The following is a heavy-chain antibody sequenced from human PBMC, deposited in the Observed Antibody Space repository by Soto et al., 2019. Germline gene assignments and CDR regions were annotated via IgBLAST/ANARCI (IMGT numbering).Heavy chain of an antibody. Sequence: QLQLQESGPGLVKPSETLSLTCTVSGGSISSTTYYWGWIRQPPGRGLEWIGSVYYSRNSGSTYYTPSLKSRVTVSVDTSKTQFSLKLSSVTAADTAVYFCARTRTVAYYYGMDVWGQGTTVTVSS. CDR1: GGSISSTTYY. D-gene: IGHD4-4*01. CDR2: VYYSRNSGST. J-gene: IGHJ6*02. CDR3: ARTRTVAYYYGMDV. V-gene: IGHV4-39*01.